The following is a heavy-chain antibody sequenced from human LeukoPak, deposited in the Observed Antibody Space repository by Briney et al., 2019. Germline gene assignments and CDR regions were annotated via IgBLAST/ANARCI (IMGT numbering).Heavy chain of an antibody. D-gene: IGHD3-22*01. J-gene: IGHJ3*02. V-gene: IGHV1-69*05. CDR3: ARSRMNYYDSSRRRLAFVI. CDR2: IIPIFGTA. CDR1: GGTFSSYA. Sequence: GASVKVSCKASGGTFSSYAISWVRQAPGQGLEWMGGIIPIFGTANYAQKFQGRVTITTDESTSTAYMELSSLRFEDTAVYYCARSRMNYYDSSRRRLAFVIWGQGTMVTVSS.